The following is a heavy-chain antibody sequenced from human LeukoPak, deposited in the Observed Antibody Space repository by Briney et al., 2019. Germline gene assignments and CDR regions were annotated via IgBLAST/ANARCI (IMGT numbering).Heavy chain of an antibody. CDR1: GFTFSNYW. V-gene: IGHV3-7*01. CDR3: ARDRWELLSNSYHYCGLDV. CDR2: IKQDGSEK. D-gene: IGHD2-15*01. J-gene: IGHJ6*02. Sequence: GGSLRLSCAASGFTFSNYWMSWVRQAPGKGLEWVANIKQDGSEKCYVDSVEGRFTISRDNAKNSLYLQMNSLRAEDTAVYYCARDRWELLSNSYHYCGLDVWGQGTTATVSS.